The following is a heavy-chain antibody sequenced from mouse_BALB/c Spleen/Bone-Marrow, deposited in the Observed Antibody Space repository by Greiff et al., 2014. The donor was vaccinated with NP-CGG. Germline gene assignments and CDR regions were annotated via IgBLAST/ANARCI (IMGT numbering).Heavy chain of an antibody. J-gene: IGHJ3*01. CDR1: GFDFSRYW. V-gene: IGHV4-1*02. D-gene: IGHD1-1*01. Sequence: EVQLQQSGGGLVQPGGSLKLSCAASGFDFSRYWVTWVRQAPGKGLEWIGEINPDSSTINYTPSLKDKFIISRDNAKNTLYLQMSKVRSEDTALYYCAGNGYYGWIAYWGQGTLVTVSA. CDR3: AGNGYYGWIAY. CDR2: INPDSSTI.